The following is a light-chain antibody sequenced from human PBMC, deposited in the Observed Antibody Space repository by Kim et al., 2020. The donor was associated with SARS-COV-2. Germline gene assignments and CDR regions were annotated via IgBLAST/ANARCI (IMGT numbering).Light chain of an antibody. CDR2: DKI. V-gene: IGLV3-19*01. Sequence: SSELTQDPAVSVALGQTVTITCQGDSLRTSYASWFQQKPGQAPVLLIYDKINRPSGIPDRFSGSSSGSTASLTITGAQAEDEADYYCESRHRRGNGVVFG. CDR1: SLRTSY. J-gene: IGLJ2*01. CDR3: ESRHRRGNGVV.